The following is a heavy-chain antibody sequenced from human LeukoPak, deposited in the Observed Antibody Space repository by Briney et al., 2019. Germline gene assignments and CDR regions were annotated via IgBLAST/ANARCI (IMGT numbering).Heavy chain of an antibody. CDR3: ARGRGGSGSDDAFDI. J-gene: IGHJ3*02. CDR1: GYTFTGYY. D-gene: IGHD3-10*01. Sequence: ASVKVSCKASGYTFTGYYMHWVRQAPGQGLEWMGWINPNSGGTNYAQKFQGRVTMTRDTSISTAYMELSRLRSDDTAVYYCARGRGGSGSDDAFDIWGQGTMVTVSS. V-gene: IGHV1-2*02. CDR2: INPNSGGT.